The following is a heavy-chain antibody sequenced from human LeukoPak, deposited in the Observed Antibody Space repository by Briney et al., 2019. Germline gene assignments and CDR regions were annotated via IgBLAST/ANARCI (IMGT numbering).Heavy chain of an antibody. D-gene: IGHD3-22*01. CDR3: AGEYSSGYYYEY. CDR2: ISGSGGST. J-gene: IGHJ4*02. CDR1: GFTFSSYA. Sequence: GGSLRFSCAASGFTFSSYAMSWVRQAPGKGLEWVSAISGSGGSTYYADSVKGRFTISRDNSKNTLYLQMNSLRAEDTAVYYCAGEYSSGYYYEYWGQGTLVTVSS. V-gene: IGHV3-23*01.